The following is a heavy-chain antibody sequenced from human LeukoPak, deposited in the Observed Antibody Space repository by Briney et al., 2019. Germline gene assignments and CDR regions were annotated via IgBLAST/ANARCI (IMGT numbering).Heavy chain of an antibody. CDR3: ARHYYGSGSYSVDFDY. Sequence: PSETLSLTCTVSGVSISNYYWSWIRQPPGKGLEWIGFISYSGSTNYNPSLKSRVTISVDTSKSQFSLKLSSVTAADTAVYYCARHYYGSGSYSVDFDYWGRGTLVTVSS. D-gene: IGHD3-10*01. CDR1: GVSISNYY. CDR2: ISYSGST. J-gene: IGHJ4*02. V-gene: IGHV4-59*08.